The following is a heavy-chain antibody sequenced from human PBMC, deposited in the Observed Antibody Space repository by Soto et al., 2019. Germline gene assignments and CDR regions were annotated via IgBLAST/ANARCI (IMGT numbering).Heavy chain of an antibody. CDR2: ISAYNGNT. CDR1: GYTFTSYG. V-gene: IGHV1-18*01. Sequence: SVKVSCKASGYTFTSYGISWVRQAPGQGLEWMGWISAYNGNTNYAQKLQGRVTMTTDTSTSTAYMELRSLRSDDTAVYYCASGAYDSSGYRSYYYYGMDVWGQGTTVTVSS. CDR3: ASGAYDSSGYRSYYYYGMDV. D-gene: IGHD3-22*01. J-gene: IGHJ6*02.